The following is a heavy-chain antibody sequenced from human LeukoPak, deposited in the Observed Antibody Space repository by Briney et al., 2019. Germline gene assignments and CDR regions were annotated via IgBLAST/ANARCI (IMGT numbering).Heavy chain of an antibody. V-gene: IGHV3-15*01. J-gene: IGHJ1*01. CDR2: IKSISDGETT. D-gene: IGHD3-10*01. CDR1: GFTFSSYE. CDR3: TTLWLGPEH. Sequence: GGSLRLSCAASGFTFSSYEMNWVRQAPGKGLECVGRIKSISDGETTDYAAPVKGRFTISRDDSKSTLYLQMHSLRTEDTAVYYCTTLWLGPEHWGQGTLVTVSS.